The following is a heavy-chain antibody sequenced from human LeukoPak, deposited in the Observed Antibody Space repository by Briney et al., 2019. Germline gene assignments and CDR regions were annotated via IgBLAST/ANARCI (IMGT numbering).Heavy chain of an antibody. D-gene: IGHD5-18*01. Sequence: PGGTLRLSCAASGFTFSSYWGSWLRQAPGKGQQGVGNIKQDGSATYYVDSVKGRFSISRDNAKNSLYLQTNSRRVQRTAVYSCARVDTAYFYYYYMDVWTKGTTVTVFS. J-gene: IGHJ6*03. V-gene: IGHV3-7*01. CDR2: IKQDGSAT. CDR3: ARVDTAYFYYYYMDV. CDR1: GFTFSSYW.